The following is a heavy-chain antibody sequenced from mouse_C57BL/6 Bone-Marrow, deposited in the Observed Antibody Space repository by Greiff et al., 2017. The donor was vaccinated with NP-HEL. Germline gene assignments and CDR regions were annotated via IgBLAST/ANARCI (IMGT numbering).Heavy chain of an antibody. Sequence: QVQLKQSGAELARPGASVKLSCKASGYTFTSYGISWVKQRTGQGLEWIGEIYPRSGNTYYNEKFKGKATLTADKSSSTAYMELRSLTSEDSAVYFCARSPFYYYGSSPFYYFDYWGQGTTLTVSS. D-gene: IGHD1-1*01. V-gene: IGHV1-81*01. CDR2: IYPRSGNT. CDR3: ARSPFYYYGSSPFYYFDY. J-gene: IGHJ2*01. CDR1: GYTFTSYG.